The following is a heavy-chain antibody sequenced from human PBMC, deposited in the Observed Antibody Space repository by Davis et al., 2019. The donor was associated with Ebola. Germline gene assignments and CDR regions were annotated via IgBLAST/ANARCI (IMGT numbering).Heavy chain of an antibody. CDR1: GGSIRSHY. CDR3: AREGGWYFYDYYGLDV. V-gene: IGHV4-4*07. Sequence: SETLSLTCTVSGGSIRSHYWSWIRQPAGKGLEWIGRMYSSGRTDYNPALGSRVTMSVDTSKNHFFLKLTSVTAADTAVYYCAREGGWYFYDYYGLDVWGQGTTVTVSS. J-gene: IGHJ6*02. D-gene: IGHD6-19*01. CDR2: MYSSGRT.